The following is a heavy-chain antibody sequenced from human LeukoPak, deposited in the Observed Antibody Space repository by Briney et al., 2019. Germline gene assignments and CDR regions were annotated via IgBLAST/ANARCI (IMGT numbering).Heavy chain of an antibody. CDR1: GFTFSSYG. CDR3: ARSFDS. V-gene: IGHV3-30*03. J-gene: IGHJ4*02. Sequence: GRSLRLSCAASGFTFSSYGMHWVRQAPGKGLEWVAVISYDGSNKYYADSVKGRFTISRDNSKNTLYLQMNTLRVEDTAVYYCARSFDSWGQGTLVTVSS. CDR2: ISYDGSNK.